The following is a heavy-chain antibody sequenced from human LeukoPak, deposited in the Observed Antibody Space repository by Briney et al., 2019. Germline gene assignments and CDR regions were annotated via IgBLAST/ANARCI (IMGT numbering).Heavy chain of an antibody. CDR3: ARVSWFHVSSGSDY. D-gene: IGHD6-19*01. CDR1: GFTFSTYD. V-gene: IGHV3-23*01. Sequence: GGPLRLSCAASGFTFSTYDMSWVRQAPGKGLEWVSASSGSGGSTYYADSVKGRFTISRDNSKNTLYLQMNSLRAEDTAVYYCARVSWFHVSSGSDYWGQGTLVTVSS. J-gene: IGHJ4*02. CDR2: SSGSGGST.